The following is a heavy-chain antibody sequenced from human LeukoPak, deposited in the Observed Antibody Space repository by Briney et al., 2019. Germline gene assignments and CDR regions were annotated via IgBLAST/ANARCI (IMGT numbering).Heavy chain of an antibody. D-gene: IGHD1-26*01. CDR3: ARDRGGNYYSRLNWFDP. CDR1: GFTFSSYW. J-gene: IGHJ5*02. V-gene: IGHV3-7*01. CDR2: IKQDGSEK. Sequence: PGGSLRLSCAASGFTFSSYWMSWVRQAPGKGLEWVANIKQDGSEKYYVDSVKGRFTISRDNAKNSLYLQMNSLRAEDTAVYYCARDRGGNYYSRLNWFDPWGQGTLVTVSS.